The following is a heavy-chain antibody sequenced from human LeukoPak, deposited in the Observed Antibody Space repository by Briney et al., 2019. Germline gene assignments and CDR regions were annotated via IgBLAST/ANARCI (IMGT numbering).Heavy chain of an antibody. D-gene: IGHD6-19*01. CDR1: GFTFSSYG. CDR3: AKGRAKRQWLVLSDP. Sequence: GGSLRLSCAASGFTFSSYGMHWVRQAPGKGLEWVAVISYDGSNKYYAESVKGRFTISRDNSKNTLYLQMNSLRAEDTAVYYCAKGRAKRQWLVLSDPWGQGTLVTVSS. V-gene: IGHV3-30*18. CDR2: ISYDGSNK. J-gene: IGHJ5*02.